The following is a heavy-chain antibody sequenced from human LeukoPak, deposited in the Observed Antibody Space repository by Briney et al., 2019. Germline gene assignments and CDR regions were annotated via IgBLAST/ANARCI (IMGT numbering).Heavy chain of an antibody. V-gene: IGHV3-30-3*01. CDR3: ARSSSSWYDGYFQH. CDR1: GFTFSSYA. J-gene: IGHJ1*01. D-gene: IGHD6-13*01. Sequence: GSLRLSCAASGFTFSSYAMHWVRQAPGKGLEWVAVISYDGSNKYYADSVKGRFTISRDNSKNTLYLQMNSLRAEDTAVNYCARSSSSWYDGYFQHWGQGTLVTVSS. CDR2: ISYDGSNK.